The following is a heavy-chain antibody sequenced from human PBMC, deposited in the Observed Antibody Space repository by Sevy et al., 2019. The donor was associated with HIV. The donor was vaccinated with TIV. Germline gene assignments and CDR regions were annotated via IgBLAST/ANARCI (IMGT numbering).Heavy chain of an antibody. CDR2: ISYDGSNK. CDR1: GFTFSSYA. CDR3: ARDRLGSSTSLKIFGVVLL. D-gene: IGHD3-3*01. Sequence: GGSLRLSCAASGFTFSSYAMHWVRQAPGKGLEWVAVISYDGSNKYYADSVKGRFTISRDNSKNTLYLQMNSLRAEDTAVYCCARDRLGSSTSLKIFGVVLLWGQGTLVTVSS. V-gene: IGHV3-30*04. J-gene: IGHJ4*02.